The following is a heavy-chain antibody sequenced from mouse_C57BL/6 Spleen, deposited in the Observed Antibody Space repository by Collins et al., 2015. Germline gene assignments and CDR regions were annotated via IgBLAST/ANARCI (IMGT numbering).Heavy chain of an antibody. Sequence: QVQLQQPGAELVKPGASVKMSCKASGYTFTSYWITWVKQRPGQGLEWIGDIYPGSGSANYNEKFKSKATLTVDKSSSTAYMLLSSLTSEDSAVYFCARGDGIYWYFDVWGTGTTVTVSS. V-gene: IGHV1-55*01. CDR2: IYPGSGSA. CDR1: GYTFTSYW. D-gene: IGHD2-1*01. J-gene: IGHJ1*03. CDR3: ARGDGIYWYFDV.